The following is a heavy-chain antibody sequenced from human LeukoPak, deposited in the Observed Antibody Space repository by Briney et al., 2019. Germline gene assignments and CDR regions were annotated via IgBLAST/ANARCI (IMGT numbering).Heavy chain of an antibody. Sequence: PGGSLRLSCVASGFTFRNYWMSWVRQPPGKGLEWIGSIYYSGNIYYNPSLKSRVTIFVDTSKNQFSLKLSSVTAADTAVYYCQSRYLEWLLDYWGQGTLVTVSS. CDR1: GFTFRNYW. CDR2: IYYSGNI. D-gene: IGHD3-3*01. CDR3: QSRYLEWLLDY. J-gene: IGHJ4*02. V-gene: IGHV4-39*01.